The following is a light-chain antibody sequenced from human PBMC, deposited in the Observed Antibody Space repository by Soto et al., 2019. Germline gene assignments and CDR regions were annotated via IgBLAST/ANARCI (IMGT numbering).Light chain of an antibody. CDR2: GAS. Sequence: ERVMTQSPATLSVSPGERATLSCRASESVRTNLAWYQQRPGQSPRLLIYGASTRASGVPARFSGSGSGTEFTLTISSLQSEDFAVSYCQQYNSWPPSITFGQGTRLEIK. V-gene: IGKV3-15*01. CDR3: QQYNSWPPSIT. CDR1: ESVRTN. J-gene: IGKJ5*01.